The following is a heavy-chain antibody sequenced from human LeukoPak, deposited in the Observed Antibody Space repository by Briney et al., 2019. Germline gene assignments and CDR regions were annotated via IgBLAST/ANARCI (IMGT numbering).Heavy chain of an antibody. CDR3: ARDLNSSR. V-gene: IGHV3-23*01. D-gene: IGHD2/OR15-2a*01. J-gene: IGHJ4*02. CDR2: ISDSGGRT. CDR1: GFTFSTYA. Sequence: PGGSLRLSCAASGFTFSTYAMNWVRQAPGKGLEWVSAISDSGGRTYYADSVRGRFTISRDSSKNTLYLQMGSLRAEDMAVYYCARDLNSSRWGQGTLVTVSS.